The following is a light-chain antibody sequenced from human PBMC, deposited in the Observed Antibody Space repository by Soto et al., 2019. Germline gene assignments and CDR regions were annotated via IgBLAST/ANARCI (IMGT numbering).Light chain of an antibody. Sequence: DIQMTQSPSTLSASVGDTVTTTCRASQSISSWLAWYQQKPGKAPKVLIYRASKLESGVPSRFSGSGSGTEFTLTISSLQPEDFATYYCQQYNFYSWTFGQGTKVEIK. J-gene: IGKJ1*01. CDR1: QSISSW. CDR3: QQYNFYSWT. V-gene: IGKV1-5*03. CDR2: RAS.